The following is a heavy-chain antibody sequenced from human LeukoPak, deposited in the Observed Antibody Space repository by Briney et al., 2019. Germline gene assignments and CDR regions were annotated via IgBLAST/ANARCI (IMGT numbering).Heavy chain of an antibody. CDR1: GFTFSSYG. Sequence: GGSLRLSCAASGFTFSSYGMHWVRQAPGKGLEWVAVIWYDGSNKYYADSVKGRFTISRDNSENTLYLQMNSLRAEDTAVYYCARDLLAGQFDYWGQGTLVTVSS. D-gene: IGHD3-9*01. J-gene: IGHJ4*02. V-gene: IGHV3-33*01. CDR2: IWYDGSNK. CDR3: ARDLLAGQFDY.